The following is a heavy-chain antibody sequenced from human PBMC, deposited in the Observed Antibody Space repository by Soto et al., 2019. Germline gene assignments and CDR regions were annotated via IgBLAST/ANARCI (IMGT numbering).Heavy chain of an antibody. D-gene: IGHD1-20*01. J-gene: IGHJ2*01. V-gene: IGHV3-7*01. Sequence: EVQLVESGGGLVQPGESLRLSCTASGLTFSIYWMSWVRQAPGKGLEWVANIKQDGSEKNYVGSVKGRFTVSRDNAENSVYLQMNSLRADDTAVYYCAKHHDYNSPGNLFNLWGSGTLVTVSS. CDR3: AKHHDYNSPGNLFNL. CDR1: GLTFSIYW. CDR2: IKQDGSEK.